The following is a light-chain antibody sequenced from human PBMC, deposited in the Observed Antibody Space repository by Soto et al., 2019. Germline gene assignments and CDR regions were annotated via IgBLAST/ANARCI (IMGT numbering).Light chain of an antibody. CDR2: DAS. Sequence: DIVMTQSPSTLSASVTDRVTITCRASQSISSWLAWYQQKPGKAPKLLIYDASSLESGVPSRFSGSGSGTEFTLTISSLHPDDFATYYCQQYNSYWTFGQGTKVDIK. V-gene: IGKV1-5*01. CDR1: QSISSW. CDR3: QQYNSYWT. J-gene: IGKJ1*01.